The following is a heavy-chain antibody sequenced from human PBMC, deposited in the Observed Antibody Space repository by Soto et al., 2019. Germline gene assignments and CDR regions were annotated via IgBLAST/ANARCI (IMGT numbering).Heavy chain of an antibody. V-gene: IGHV3-11*06. D-gene: IGHD2-15*01. CDR3: VRGGGGGLFDP. CDR2: ISPGSRYP. J-gene: IGHJ5*02. Sequence: PGGALRLSCAGSGFTFGDSYMSWIRQAQGKGLEWLSYISPGSRYPAYADSVKGRFTISRDNAKRSLYLQMMSLTAEDTVIYYCVRGGGGGLFDPWGQGTMVTVSS. CDR1: GFTFGDSY.